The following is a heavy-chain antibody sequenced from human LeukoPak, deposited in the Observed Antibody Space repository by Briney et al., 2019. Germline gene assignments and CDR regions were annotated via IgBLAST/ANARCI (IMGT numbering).Heavy chain of an antibody. CDR1: GFTFRSYG. CDR2: ISGSGGST. Sequence: GGSLRLSCAASGFTFRSYGMSWVRQAPGKGLEWVSAISGSGGSTYYADSVKGGFTIYRENTKKTLYLQMKRLRAQDTAVYYCAKGDTTSDLPHDYWGQGTLVTVSS. CDR3: AKGDTTSDLPHDY. J-gene: IGHJ4*02. D-gene: IGHD1-1*01. V-gene: IGHV3-23*01.